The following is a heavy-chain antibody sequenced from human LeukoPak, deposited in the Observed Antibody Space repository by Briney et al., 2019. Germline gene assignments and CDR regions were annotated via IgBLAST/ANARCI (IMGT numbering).Heavy chain of an antibody. V-gene: IGHV4-34*01. D-gene: IGHD4-11*01. CDR3: ARAIRNFWFDP. CDR1: GGSFSGYY. CDR2: INHSGST. Sequence: SETLSLTCAFYGGSFSGYYWSWIRQPPGKGLEWIGEINHSGSTNYNPSLKSRVTISVDTSKNQFSLKLSSVTAADTAVYYCARAIRNFWFDPWGQGTLVTVSS. J-gene: IGHJ5*02.